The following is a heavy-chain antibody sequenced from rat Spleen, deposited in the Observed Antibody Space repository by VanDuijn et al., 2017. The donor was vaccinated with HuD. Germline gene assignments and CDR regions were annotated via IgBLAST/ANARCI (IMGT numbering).Heavy chain of an antibody. J-gene: IGHJ1*01. V-gene: IGHV5-29*01. CDR2: VSYDGSFT. CDR1: GFTFSDYY. Sequence: EVQLAESDGGLVQPGRSLKLSCAASGFTFSDYYMAWVRQAPTKGLEWVATVSYDGSFTYYRDSVKGRFTISRDNAKSTLYLQMDSLRSEDTATYYCARRGYLSDWYFDFWGPGTMVTVSS. CDR3: ARRGYLSDWYFDF. D-gene: IGHD4-4*01.